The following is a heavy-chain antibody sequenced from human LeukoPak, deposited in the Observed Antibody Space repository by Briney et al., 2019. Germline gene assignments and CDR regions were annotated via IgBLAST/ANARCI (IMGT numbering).Heavy chain of an antibody. J-gene: IGHJ4*02. CDR2: ISSGSSYI. CDR1: GFTFSSYS. V-gene: IGHV3-21*04. Sequence: PGGSLRLSCAASGFTFSSYSMNWVRQAPGKGLEWVSSISSGSSYIYYADSVKGRFTISRDNAKNSLYLQMNSLRAEDTAVYYCAKPNSSSGDYYFDYWGQGTLVTVSS. D-gene: IGHD6-6*01. CDR3: AKPNSSSGDYYFDY.